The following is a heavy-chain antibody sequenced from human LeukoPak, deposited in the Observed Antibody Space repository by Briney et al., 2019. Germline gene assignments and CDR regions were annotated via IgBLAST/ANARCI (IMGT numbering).Heavy chain of an antibody. CDR3: ARSTYCSGGSCYSVYFDY. J-gene: IGHJ4*02. V-gene: IGHV1-69*13. D-gene: IGHD2-15*01. CDR2: IIIIFGRA. Sequence: SVKVSCKASGGTFSSYAISWVRQAPGQGLEWMGGIIIIFGRANYAQKFQGRVTITACESTSTDYMELRSLRSEDTAVYYCARSTYCSGGSCYSVYFDYWGQGTLVTVSS. CDR1: GGTFSSYA.